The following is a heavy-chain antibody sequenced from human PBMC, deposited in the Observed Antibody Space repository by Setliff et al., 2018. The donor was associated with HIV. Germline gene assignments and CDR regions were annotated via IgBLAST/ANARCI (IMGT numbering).Heavy chain of an antibody. D-gene: IGHD3-10*01. V-gene: IGHV4-39*01. CDR1: GGSITRTPYY. J-gene: IGHJ4*02. CDR3: ARLSGGMVPNY. Sequence: SETLSLTRTVSGGSITRTPYYWGWIRQPPGKGLEWIGSIHHSGTAYDNPSLKSRVTISVDPSKNQILLRLSSVTAADTAVYYCARLSGGMVPNYWGQGTQVTVSS. CDR2: IHHSGTA.